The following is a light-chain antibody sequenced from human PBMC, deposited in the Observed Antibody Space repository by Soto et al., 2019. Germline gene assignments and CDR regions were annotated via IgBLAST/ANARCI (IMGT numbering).Light chain of an antibody. V-gene: IGLV1-44*01. Sequence: QSVLTQPRSASGTPGQRVTISCSGSSSNIGTHTVNWYQQLPGTAPKLLIYGSDQRPSGVPDRFSGSKSGTSASLTISGLQSEDEADCYCAAWDGSLNGLYVFGTGTKLTVL. CDR1: SSNIGTHT. CDR3: AAWDGSLNGLYV. CDR2: GSD. J-gene: IGLJ1*01.